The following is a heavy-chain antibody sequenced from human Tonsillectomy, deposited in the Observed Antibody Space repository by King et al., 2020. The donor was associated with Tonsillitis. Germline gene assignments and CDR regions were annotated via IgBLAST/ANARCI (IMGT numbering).Heavy chain of an antibody. J-gene: IGHJ5*02. V-gene: IGHV3-21*01. CDR1: GFTFSRYT. D-gene: IGHD3-22*01. CDR2: ISSSSSYL. CDR3: ASSGYYSNWFDP. Sequence: VQLVESGGGLVKPGGSLRLSCAASGFTFSRYTMNWVRQAPGKGLEWVSSISSSSSYLYYGDSVKGRFTISRDNAKNSLYLQMNSLRAEDTALYYCASSGYYSNWFDPWGQGTLVTVSS.